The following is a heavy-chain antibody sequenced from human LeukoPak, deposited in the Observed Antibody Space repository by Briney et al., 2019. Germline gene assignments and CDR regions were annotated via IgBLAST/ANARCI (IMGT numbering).Heavy chain of an antibody. CDR1: GFTFSSYT. D-gene: IGHD2-8*01. J-gene: IGHJ4*02. CDR3: AKDLGYCTNGVCYTSYYLDY. CDR2: ITGRSTYI. V-gene: IGHV3-21*01. Sequence: GGSLRLSCAVSGFTFSSYTMNWVRQAPGKGLEWVSSITGRSTYIYYADSVKGRFTISRDNAKNSLYLQMNSLRAEDTAVYYCAKDLGYCTNGVCYTSYYLDYWGQGTLVTVSS.